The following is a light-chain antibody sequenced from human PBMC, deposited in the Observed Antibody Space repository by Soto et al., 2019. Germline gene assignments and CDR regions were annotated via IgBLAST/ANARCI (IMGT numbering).Light chain of an antibody. Sequence: EIVLTQSPGTLSLSPGERATLSCRASQTFSNSFLSWFQQIPGQAPRLLIYGASMRATGIPDRFSGSGSGTDFTLTISRLEPEDFALYYCQQYATSPLTFGGGTKVDIK. CDR3: QQYATSPLT. V-gene: IGKV3-20*01. J-gene: IGKJ4*01. CDR2: GAS. CDR1: QTFSNSF.